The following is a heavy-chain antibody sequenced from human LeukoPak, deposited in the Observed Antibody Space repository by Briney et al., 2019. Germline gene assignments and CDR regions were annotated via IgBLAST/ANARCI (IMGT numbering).Heavy chain of an antibody. D-gene: IGHD3-22*01. CDR3: ARGGGYYDSSGYPYFDY. CDR2: IYSGDST. J-gene: IGHJ4*02. V-gene: IGHV3-53*01. Sequence: PGGSLRLSCAASGFTVSSNYMSWVRQAPGKGLEWVSVIYSGDSTYYADSVKGRFTISRDNSKNTLYLQMNSLRAEDTAVYYCARGGGYYDSSGYPYFDYWGQGTLVTVSS. CDR1: GFTVSSNY.